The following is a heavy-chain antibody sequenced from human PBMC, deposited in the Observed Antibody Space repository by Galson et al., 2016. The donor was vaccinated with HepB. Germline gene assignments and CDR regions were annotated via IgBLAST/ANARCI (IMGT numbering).Heavy chain of an antibody. V-gene: IGHV3-7*03. CDR2: IKGDGSKI. Sequence: SLRLSCAASEFTFSSYWMTWVRQAPGKGLEWIANIKGDGSKIQYVDSVRGRFTISRDNAKNSLYLEMSSLRVEDTAVYYCAKDHDRGWSYDYWGQGILVTVSS. CDR3: AKDHDRGWSYDY. D-gene: IGHD2-15*01. J-gene: IGHJ4*02. CDR1: EFTFSSYW.